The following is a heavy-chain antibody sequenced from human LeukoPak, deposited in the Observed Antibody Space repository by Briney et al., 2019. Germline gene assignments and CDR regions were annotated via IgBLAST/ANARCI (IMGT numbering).Heavy chain of an antibody. CDR1: GFTFSSHG. J-gene: IGHJ4*02. CDR2: ISYDGSNK. Sequence: SGGSLRLSCAASGFTFSSHGMHWVRQAPGKGLEWVAVISYDGSNKYYADSVKGRFTISRDNSKNTLYLQMNSLRAEDTAVYYCAKYSSSWYGDYWGQGTLVTVSS. CDR3: AKYSSSWYGDY. D-gene: IGHD6-13*01. V-gene: IGHV3-30*18.